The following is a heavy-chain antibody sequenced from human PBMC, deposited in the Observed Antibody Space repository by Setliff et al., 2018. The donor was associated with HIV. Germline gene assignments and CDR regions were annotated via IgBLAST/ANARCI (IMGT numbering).Heavy chain of an antibody. J-gene: IGHJ4*02. Sequence: LSLTCAVYGVSLRGYYWNWIRQPPGKGLEWFGEINHSGSTNYNPSLKSRVTISVDTSKNQFSLKLGSATAADTAVYYCASSRLHYDDSSGYYPAYFDYWGQGTLVTVSS. V-gene: IGHV4-34*01. D-gene: IGHD3-22*01. CDR1: GVSLRGYY. CDR2: INHSGST. CDR3: ASSRLHYDDSSGYYPAYFDY.